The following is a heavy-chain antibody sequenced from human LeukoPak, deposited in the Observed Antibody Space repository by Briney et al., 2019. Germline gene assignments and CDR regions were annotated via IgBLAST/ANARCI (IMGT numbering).Heavy chain of an antibody. CDR3: ARGPDSGSHFAWFDP. CDR1: GGSFSGFY. Sequence: SSETLSLTCAVYGGSFSGFYWSWVRQPPGKGLEWIGEINHSESTHYNPSSKSRVTILVDTSRNQFSLKLTSVTAADTAVYYCARGPDSGSHFAWFDPWGQGTLVTVSS. J-gene: IGHJ5*02. CDR2: INHSEST. D-gene: IGHD3-10*01. V-gene: IGHV4-34*01.